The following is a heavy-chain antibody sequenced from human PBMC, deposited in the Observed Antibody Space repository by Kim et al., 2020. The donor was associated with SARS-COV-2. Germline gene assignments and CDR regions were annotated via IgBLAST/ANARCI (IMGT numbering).Heavy chain of an antibody. CDR3: AREMVRGVIISLFEY. Sequence: SETLSLTCTVSGGSVSSGSYYWSWIRQPPGKGLEWIGYIYYSGSTNYNPSLKSRVTISVDMSKNQFSLKLSSVTAADTAVYYCAREMVRGVIISLFEYWGQGTLVTVSS. V-gene: IGHV4-61*01. D-gene: IGHD3-10*01. J-gene: IGHJ4*02. CDR2: IYYSGST. CDR1: GGSVSSGSYY.